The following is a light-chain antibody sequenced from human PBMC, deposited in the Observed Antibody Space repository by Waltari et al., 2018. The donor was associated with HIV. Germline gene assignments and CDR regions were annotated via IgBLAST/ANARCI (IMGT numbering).Light chain of an antibody. J-gene: IGLJ3*02. CDR2: DTY. V-gene: IGLV1-51*01. Sequence: QSVLTQPPSVSAAPGQKVTISCSGSSPAIGRYSVSWYQQFPGTAPRRLIFDTYKRPSGIPDRFSASKSGTSATLDITGLQTGDEADYYCATWDNSLSIGVFGGGTKLTVL. CDR1: SPAIGRYS. CDR3: ATWDNSLSIGV.